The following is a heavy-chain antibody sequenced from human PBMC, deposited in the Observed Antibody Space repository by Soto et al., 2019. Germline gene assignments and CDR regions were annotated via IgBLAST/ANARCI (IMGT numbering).Heavy chain of an antibody. J-gene: IGHJ4*02. CDR1: GGSLSSSSYY. D-gene: IGHD1-1*01. Sequence: QLQLQESGPGLVKPSETLSLSCTVSGGSLSSSSYYWGWIRQPPGKGLEWIGSIYSSGNTDYNPSLESRVTISVDTSKSQLSLKLTSVTAADTAVYYCARPSNWRYYWGRGTLVTVSS. V-gene: IGHV4-39*01. CDR3: ARPSNWRYY. CDR2: IYSSGNT.